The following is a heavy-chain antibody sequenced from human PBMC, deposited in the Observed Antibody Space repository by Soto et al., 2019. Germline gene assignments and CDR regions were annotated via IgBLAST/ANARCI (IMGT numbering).Heavy chain of an antibody. J-gene: IGHJ6*02. CDR2: IWYDGSNK. Sequence: GGSLRLSWAASGFTFSSYGMHWVSQAPGKGLEWVAVIWYDGSNKYYADSVKGRFTISRDNSKNTLYLQMNSLRAEDTAVYYCARDPLGTDCMDVWGQGTTVTVSS. CDR1: GFTFSSYG. CDR3: ARDPLGTDCMDV. V-gene: IGHV3-33*01. D-gene: IGHD1-1*01.